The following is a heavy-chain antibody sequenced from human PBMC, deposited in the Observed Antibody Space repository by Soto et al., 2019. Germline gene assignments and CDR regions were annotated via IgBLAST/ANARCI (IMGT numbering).Heavy chain of an antibody. CDR2: INTDGSSI. CDR1: GFTLSNYW. D-gene: IGHD2-15*01. J-gene: IGHJ6*02. Sequence: PGGSLRLSCAVSGFTLSNYWVHWVRQALGKGLVWVSHINTDGSSINYADSVKGRFTISRDNAKNTLYLQMNSLRAEDTAVYYCVRDIAYCSGGSCYTYALDVWGQGTTVTVSS. V-gene: IGHV3-74*01. CDR3: VRDIAYCSGGSCYTYALDV.